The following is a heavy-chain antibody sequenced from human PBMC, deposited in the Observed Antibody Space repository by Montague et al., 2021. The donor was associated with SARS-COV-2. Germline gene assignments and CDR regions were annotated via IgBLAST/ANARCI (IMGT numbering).Heavy chain of an antibody. D-gene: IGHD5-24*01. V-gene: IGHV4-59*01. Sequence: SETLSLTCTVSCGSISSYYWSWIRQPPGTGLEWIGYIYYSGSTNXNPSLKSRVTISVDTSKNQFSLKLSSVTAADTAVYYCARVFPRWLQFDPYFDYWGQGTLVTVSS. CDR3: ARVFPRWLQFDPYFDY. CDR2: IYYSGST. J-gene: IGHJ4*02. CDR1: CGSISSYY.